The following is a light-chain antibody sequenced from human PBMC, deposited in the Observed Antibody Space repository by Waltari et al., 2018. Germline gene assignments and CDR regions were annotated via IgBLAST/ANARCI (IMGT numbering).Light chain of an antibody. CDR1: SPNIGSNL. CDR2: SNN. CDR3: AAWDDILKGHV. V-gene: IGLV1-44*01. Sequence: QSVLTRPPSASGTPGQRVIISCSGSSPNIGSNLVNWYQQLPGTAPKLLIYSNNQRPSGVPDRFSGSKSGTSVSLAISGLQSEDEADYYCAAWDDILKGHVFGSGTKVAVL. J-gene: IGLJ1*01.